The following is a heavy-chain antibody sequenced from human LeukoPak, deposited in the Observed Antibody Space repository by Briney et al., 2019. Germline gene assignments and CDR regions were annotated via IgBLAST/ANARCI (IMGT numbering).Heavy chain of an antibody. D-gene: IGHD2-15*01. CDR2: INPSGGST. V-gene: IGHV1-46*01. CDR3: ARGVVAATFYYYMDV. J-gene: IGHJ6*03. CDR1: GYTFTSYY. Sequence: GASVKVSCMASGYTFTSYYMHWVRQAPGQGLEWMGIINPSGGSTSYAQKFQGRVTMTRDMSTSTVYMELSSLRSDDTAVYYCARGVVAATFYYYMDVWGKGTTVTVSS.